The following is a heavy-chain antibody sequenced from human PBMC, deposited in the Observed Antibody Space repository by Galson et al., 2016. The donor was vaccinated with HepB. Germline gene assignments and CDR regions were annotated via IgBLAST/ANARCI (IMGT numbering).Heavy chain of an antibody. CDR2: ISGKNDYI. D-gene: IGHD2-21*01. CDR3: ARSKLWWQP. J-gene: IGHJ4*02. Sequence: SLRLSCAASGFTFSDSYMSWLRQAPGKGPEWVSYISGKNDYIDYAESVKGRFTISRDNAKNLLYLEMNSLRVEDTAVYYCARSKLWWQPWGQGTLVTVSS. V-gene: IGHV3-11*06. CDR1: GFTFSDSY.